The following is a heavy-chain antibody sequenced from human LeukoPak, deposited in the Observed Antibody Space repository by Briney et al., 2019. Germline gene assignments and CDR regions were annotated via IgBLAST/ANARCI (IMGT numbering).Heavy chain of an antibody. V-gene: IGHV3-21*01. CDR3: ARDPSSGWYLKGWFDP. CDR2: ISSSSSSI. CDR1: GFTFSSYE. J-gene: IGHJ5*02. Sequence: GGSLRLSCAASGFTFSSYEMNWVRQAPGKGLEWVSSISSSSSSIYYADSVKGRFTISRDNAKNSLYLQMNSLRAEDTAVYYCARDPSSGWYLKGWFDPWGQGTLVTVSS. D-gene: IGHD6-19*01.